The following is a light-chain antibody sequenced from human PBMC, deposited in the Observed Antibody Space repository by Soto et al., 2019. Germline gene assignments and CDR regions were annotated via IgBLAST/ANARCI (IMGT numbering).Light chain of an antibody. CDR1: TSNVGSNS. CDR2: RST. Sequence: QSVLTQPPSASGTPGQRVTISCPGTTSNVGSNSVNWYQHFPGTAPKVLIYRSTQRPSGVPDRFSGSKSGTSASLAISGLQSEDEADYYCAAWDDSLYGVVFGGGTKLTVL. V-gene: IGLV1-44*01. CDR3: AAWDDSLYGVV. J-gene: IGLJ2*01.